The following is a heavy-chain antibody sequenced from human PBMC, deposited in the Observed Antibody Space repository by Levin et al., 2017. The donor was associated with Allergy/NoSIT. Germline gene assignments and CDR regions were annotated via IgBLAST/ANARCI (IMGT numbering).Heavy chain of an antibody. CDR2: ITGSGDTT. J-gene: IGHJ6*02. Sequence: GGSLRLSCAASGFAFTSSAMSWVRQAPGKGLEWVSAITGSGDTTYYPDSVKGRVTIPRDNFRSTLYLQMNILRAEDTAVYYCAKDYISYDYYGLDVWGQGTTVTVSS. V-gene: IGHV3-23*01. CDR3: AKDYISYDYYGLDV. D-gene: IGHD2/OR15-2a*01. CDR1: GFAFTSSA.